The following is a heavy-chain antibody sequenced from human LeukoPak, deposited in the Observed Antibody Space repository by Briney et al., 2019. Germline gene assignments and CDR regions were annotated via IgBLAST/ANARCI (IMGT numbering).Heavy chain of an antibody. CDR1: GGSISSYY. J-gene: IGHJ5*02. CDR3: ARDSSSWTPGWFDP. CDR2: IYYSGST. D-gene: IGHD6-13*01. V-gene: IGHV4-59*01. Sequence: SETLSLTCTVSGGSISSYYWSWLRQPPGKGLEWVGYIYYSGSTNYNPSLKSRVTISVDTSKNQFSLKLSSVTAADTAVYYCARDSSSWTPGWFDPWGQGTLVTVSS.